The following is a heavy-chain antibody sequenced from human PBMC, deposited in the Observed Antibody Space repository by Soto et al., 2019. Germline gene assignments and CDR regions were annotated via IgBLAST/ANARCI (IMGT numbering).Heavy chain of an antibody. V-gene: IGHV4-39*01. Sequence: PSETLSLTCTVSGGSFSSSSYYWGWIRQPPGKGLEWIGSIYYSGSTYYNPSLKSRVTISVDTSKNQFSLKLSSVTAADTAVYYCARHAVHSSGWYGFYYYYGMDVWGQGTTVTV. D-gene: IGHD6-19*01. J-gene: IGHJ6*02. CDR2: IYYSGST. CDR1: GGSFSSSSYY. CDR3: ARHAVHSSGWYGFYYYYGMDV.